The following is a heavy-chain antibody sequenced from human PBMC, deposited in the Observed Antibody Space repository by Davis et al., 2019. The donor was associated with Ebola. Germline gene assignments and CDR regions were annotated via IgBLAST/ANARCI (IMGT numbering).Heavy chain of an antibody. D-gene: IGHD3-22*01. CDR1: GGSISSGGYS. CDR3: GRDPGPLAGTMIVVVPNFDY. CDR2: IYHSGST. V-gene: IGHV4-30-2*01. J-gene: IGHJ4*02. Sequence: MPSETLSLTCAVSGGSISSGGYSWSWIRQPPGKGLEWIGYIYHSGSTYYNPSLKSRVTISVDRSKNQFSLKLSSVTAADTAVYYCGRDPGPLAGTMIVVVPNFDYWGQGTLVTVSS.